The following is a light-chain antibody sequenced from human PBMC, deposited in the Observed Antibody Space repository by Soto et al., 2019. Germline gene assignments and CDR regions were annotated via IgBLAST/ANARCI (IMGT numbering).Light chain of an antibody. CDR2: EVV. J-gene: IGLJ1*01. V-gene: IGLV2-8*01. CDR1: KNDIGVYDF. Sequence: QSALTQPPSASGSPGQSFTISFTVTKNDIGVYDFVSWYQHHPGKAPRLIIYEVVQRPSGVPDRFSGSKSGNTASLTVSGLQAADEADYFCKSYAGSNTYVFGSGTKVTVL. CDR3: KSYAGSNTYV.